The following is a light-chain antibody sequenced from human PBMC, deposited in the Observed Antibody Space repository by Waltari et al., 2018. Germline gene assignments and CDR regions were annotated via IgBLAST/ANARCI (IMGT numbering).Light chain of an antibody. CDR1: QGIRTH. J-gene: IGKJ4*01. CDR3: QQFNTYPLT. Sequence: IQLTQAPSSLSASVGDRVIITCRASQGIRTHLAWYQQRPGRAPKVLIFGASVLQSGVPSRFSGSGSGTDFTLTISSVQPEDFATYYCQQFNTYPLTFGGGTKVEIK. CDR2: GAS. V-gene: IGKV1-9*01.